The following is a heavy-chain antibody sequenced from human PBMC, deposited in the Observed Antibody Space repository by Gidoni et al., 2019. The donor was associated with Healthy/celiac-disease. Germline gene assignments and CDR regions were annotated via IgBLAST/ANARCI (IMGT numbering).Heavy chain of an antibody. CDR1: GFSLSTSGVG. CDR2: IYWNDDK. CDR3: AHRLGSDTALGY. D-gene: IGHD5-18*01. V-gene: IGHV2-5*01. J-gene: IGHJ4*02. Sequence: QITLKESGPTLVKPTQTLTLTCTFSGFSLSTSGVGVGWIRQPPGKALEWLALIYWNDDKRYSPSLKSRLTITKDTSKNQVVLTMTNMDPVDTATYYCAHRLGSDTALGYWGQGTLVTVSS.